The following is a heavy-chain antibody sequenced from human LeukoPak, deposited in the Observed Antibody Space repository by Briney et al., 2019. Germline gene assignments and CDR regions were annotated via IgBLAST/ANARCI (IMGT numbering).Heavy chain of an antibody. CDR3: ARFGDQVHSSSWYTGGYYFDY. V-gene: IGHV4-34*01. Sequence: SETLSLTCAVYGGSFSGYYWSWIRQPPGKGLEWIGEINHSGSTNYNPSLKSRVTISVDTSKNQFSLKLSSVTAADTAVYYCARFGDQVHSSSWYTGGYYFDYWGQGTLVTVSS. CDR1: GGSFSGYY. D-gene: IGHD6-13*01. CDR2: INHSGST. J-gene: IGHJ4*02.